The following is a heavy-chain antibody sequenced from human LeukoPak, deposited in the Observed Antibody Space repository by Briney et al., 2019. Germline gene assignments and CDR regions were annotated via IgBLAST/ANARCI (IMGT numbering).Heavy chain of an antibody. V-gene: IGHV5-51*01. CDR1: GYSFTSYW. Sequence: GESLKISCKGSGYSFTSYWIGWVRQMPGKGLEWMGIIYPGDSDTRYSPSFQGQVTISADKSISTAYLQWSSLKASDTAIFYCARLMTTVVDNWFDPWGQGTLVTVSS. CDR3: ARLMTTVVDNWFDP. D-gene: IGHD4-23*01. CDR2: IYPGDSDT. J-gene: IGHJ5*02.